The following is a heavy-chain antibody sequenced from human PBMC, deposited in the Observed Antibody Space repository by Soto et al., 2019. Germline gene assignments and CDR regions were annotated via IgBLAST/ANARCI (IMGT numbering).Heavy chain of an antibody. J-gene: IGHJ6*02. CDR3: ARGSSIAGLYYGMDV. CDR2: MYNTGST. Sequence: SETLSLTCTVSGGSISGYYWSWIRQPPGKGLEWIGYMYNTGSTVYNPSFKSRVTISVDTSKNQFSLELSSVTAADTAVYYCARGSSIAGLYYGMDVWGQGTTVTVS. V-gene: IGHV4-59*12. D-gene: IGHD6-6*01. CDR1: GGSISGYY.